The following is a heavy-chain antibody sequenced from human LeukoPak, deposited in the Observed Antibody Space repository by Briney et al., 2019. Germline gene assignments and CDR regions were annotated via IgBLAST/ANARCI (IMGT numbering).Heavy chain of an antibody. CDR2: IKSKTDGGTT. J-gene: IGHJ4*02. Sequence: PGGSLRLSCAASGFTFRSYAMSWVRQAPGKGLEWVGRIKSKTDGGTTDYAAPVKGRFTISRDDSKNTLYLQMNSLKTEDTAVYYCTNTRWGWFGELFMDYWGQGTLVTVSS. V-gene: IGHV3-15*01. CDR1: GFTFRSYA. CDR3: TNTRWGWFGELFMDY. D-gene: IGHD3-10*01.